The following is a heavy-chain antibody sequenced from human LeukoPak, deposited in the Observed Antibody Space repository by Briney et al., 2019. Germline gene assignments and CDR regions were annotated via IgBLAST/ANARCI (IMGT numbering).Heavy chain of an antibody. CDR1: GFIFSDYY. V-gene: IGHV3-11*01. D-gene: IGHD4-17*01. Sequence: GGSLRLSCAASGFIFSDYYMSWIRQAPGKGLEWVSYISSSGSAIYYADSAKGRFTMSRDNAKNSLYLQMNSLRAEDTAVYYCARDRSYGDYAYYYYYGMDVWGQGTTVTVSS. CDR3: ARDRSYGDYAYYYYYGMDV. J-gene: IGHJ6*02. CDR2: ISSSGSAI.